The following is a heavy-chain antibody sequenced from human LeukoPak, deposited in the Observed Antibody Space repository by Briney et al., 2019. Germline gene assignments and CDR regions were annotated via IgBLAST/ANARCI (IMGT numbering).Heavy chain of an antibody. D-gene: IGHD3-10*01. CDR3: AKDRVFRGAFFDY. Sequence: GGSLRLSCAASGFTFSNYWMGWVRQAPGKGLEWVSAISGSDGRTYYADSVKGRFTITRDNSKNTLYLQMNSLRAEDTAVFYCAKDRVFRGAFFDYWGQGTLVTVSS. CDR1: GFTFSNYW. V-gene: IGHV3-23*01. J-gene: IGHJ4*02. CDR2: ISGSDGRT.